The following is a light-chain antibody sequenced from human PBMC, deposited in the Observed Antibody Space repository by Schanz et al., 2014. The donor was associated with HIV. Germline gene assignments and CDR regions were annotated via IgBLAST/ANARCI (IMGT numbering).Light chain of an antibody. V-gene: IGLV1-40*01. CDR3: QSYDSSLSGYV. J-gene: IGLJ1*01. Sequence: QSVLTQPPSVSGAPGQRVTISCTGGTSNIGTGFHVHWYQQVPGAAPKLLIFDTNNRPSGVPDRFSGSKSGTSASLAITGLQAEDEADYYCQSYDSSLSGYVFGTGTKLTVL. CDR2: DTN. CDR1: TSNIGTGFH.